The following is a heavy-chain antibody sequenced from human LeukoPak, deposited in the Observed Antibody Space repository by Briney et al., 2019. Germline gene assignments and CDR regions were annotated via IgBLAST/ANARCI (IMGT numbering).Heavy chain of an antibody. CDR2: IYYSGST. D-gene: IGHD3-22*01. V-gene: IGHV4-39*07. J-gene: IGHJ5*02. CDR3: ARDLSITMIVVVITTAPGWFDP. CDR1: GGSISSSSYY. Sequence: SETLSLTCTVSGGSISSSSYYWGWIRQPPGKGLEWIGSIYYSGSTYYNPSLKSRVTISVDTSKNQFSLKLSSVTAADTAVYYCARDLSITMIVVVITTAPGWFDPWGQGTLVTVSS.